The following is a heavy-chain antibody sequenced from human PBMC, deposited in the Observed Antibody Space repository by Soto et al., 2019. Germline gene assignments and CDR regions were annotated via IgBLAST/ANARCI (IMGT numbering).Heavy chain of an antibody. D-gene: IGHD2-21*01. CDR2: ISDDGSKT. V-gene: IGHV3-30*14. CDR1: GVTFRGYA. CDR3: ARAYQLTYYFDY. Sequence: GGSMRLSCAGSGVTFRGYAVHWVRQAPGKGLEWVTVISDDGSKTYYVDSVKGRFTVSRDDSTNTVFLQISSLRTEDTAVYHCARAYQLTYYFDYWGPGTLVTVSS. J-gene: IGHJ4*02.